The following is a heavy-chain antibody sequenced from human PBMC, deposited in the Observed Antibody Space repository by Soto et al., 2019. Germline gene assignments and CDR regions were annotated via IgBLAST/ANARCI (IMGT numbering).Heavy chain of an antibody. CDR3: AKALGELSPESYDH. V-gene: IGHV3-30*18. CDR2: ISYDGSNQ. J-gene: IGHJ4*02. D-gene: IGHD3-16*02. Sequence: QVQLVESGGGVVQPGRSLRLSCAASGFTFSDYGMHWVRQAPGKGLEWVTIISYDGSNQYYADSVKGRFTISRDNSKNTRYLQMNSLRLEDTGVYYCAKALGELSPESYDHWGQGVLVTVSS. CDR1: GFTFSDYG.